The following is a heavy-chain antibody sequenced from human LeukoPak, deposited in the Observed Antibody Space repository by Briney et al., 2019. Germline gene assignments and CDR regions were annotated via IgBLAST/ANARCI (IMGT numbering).Heavy chain of an antibody. V-gene: IGHV4-34*01. CDR1: GGSFSGYY. J-gene: IGHJ4*02. D-gene: IGHD1-26*01. CDR2: INHSGST. Sequence: SETLSLTCAVYGGSFSGYYWSWSRQPPGKGLEWIGEINHSGSTNYNPSLKSRVTILVDTSKNQFSLKLSSVTAADTAVYYCARGSIVGAYFEFWGQGTLLTVSS. CDR3: ARGSIVGAYFEF.